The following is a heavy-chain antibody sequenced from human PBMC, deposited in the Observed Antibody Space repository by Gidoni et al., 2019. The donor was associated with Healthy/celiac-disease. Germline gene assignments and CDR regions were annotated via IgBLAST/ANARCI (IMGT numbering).Heavy chain of an antibody. CDR2: ISSSSSYI. V-gene: IGHV3-21*01. J-gene: IGHJ3*02. CDR1: GFTFSTYT. D-gene: IGHD6-19*01. Sequence: EVQVVESGGGLVKPGGSLRLACAASGFTFSTYTMNWVRQAPGKGLEWVSDISSSSSYIYYADSVKGRFTISRDNAKNSLYLQMNSLRAEDTAVYYCARDTAGSAFDIWGQGTMVTVSS. CDR3: ARDTAGSAFDI.